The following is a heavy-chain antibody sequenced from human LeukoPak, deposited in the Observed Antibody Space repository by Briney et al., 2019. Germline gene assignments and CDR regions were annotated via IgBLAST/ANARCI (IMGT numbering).Heavy chain of an antibody. D-gene: IGHD1-26*01. CDR1: GFTVSSNY. CDR2: IRYDGSNK. CDR3: AKESQLSYSGTFYIDY. Sequence: GGSLRLSCAASGFTVSSNYMSWVRQAPGKGLEWVAFIRYDGSNKYYADSVKGRFTISRDSSKNTLYLEMNSLRAEDTAIYFCAKESQLSYSGTFYIDYWGQGALVTVFS. V-gene: IGHV3-30*02. J-gene: IGHJ4*02.